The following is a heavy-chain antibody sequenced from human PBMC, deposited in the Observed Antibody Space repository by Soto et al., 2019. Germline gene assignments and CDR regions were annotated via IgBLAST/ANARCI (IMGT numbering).Heavy chain of an antibody. Sequence: ALVKVSCKASGYTFTRYGISWVRQAPGQWLEWMGWISAYNGNTNYAQKLQGRVTMTTDTSTSTAYMELGSLRSDATAVYYCARDRGYDFWCGYSSYYYGVDFRGHGTTVT. J-gene: IGHJ6*02. CDR3: ARDRGYDFWCGYSSYYYGVDF. CDR2: ISAYNGNT. V-gene: IGHV1-18*04. D-gene: IGHD3-3*01. CDR1: GYTFTRYG.